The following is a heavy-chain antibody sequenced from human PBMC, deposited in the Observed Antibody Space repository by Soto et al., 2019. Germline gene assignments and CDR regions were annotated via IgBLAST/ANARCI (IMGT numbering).Heavy chain of an antibody. CDR2: IDTSGTT. V-gene: IGHV4-4*07. CDR3: ARGPRGYVYYHGMDV. D-gene: IGHD3-10*01. Sequence: SETLSLTCTVSVGSISSYYVSWIRQSAGKGLEWIGRIDTSGTTNYNPSLKSRVTMSVDASKNHFSLNLSSVTAADTAVYYCARGPRGYVYYHGMDVWGQGTTVTVSS. CDR1: VGSISSYY. J-gene: IGHJ6*02.